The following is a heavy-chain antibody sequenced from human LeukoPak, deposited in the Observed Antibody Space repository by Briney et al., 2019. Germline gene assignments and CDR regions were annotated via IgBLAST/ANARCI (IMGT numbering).Heavy chain of an antibody. V-gene: IGHV3-30*04. J-gene: IGHJ4*02. CDR1: GFTFSSYA. Sequence: GRSLRLSRAASGFTFSSYAMHWVRQAPGKGLEWVAVISYDGSNKYYADSVKGRFTISRDNSKNTLYLQMNSLRAEDTAVYYCARGRGQLWSSFDYWGQGTLVTVSS. D-gene: IGHD5-18*01. CDR2: ISYDGSNK. CDR3: ARGRGQLWSSFDY.